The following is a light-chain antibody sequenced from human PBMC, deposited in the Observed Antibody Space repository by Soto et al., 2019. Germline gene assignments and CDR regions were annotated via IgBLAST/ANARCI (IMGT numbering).Light chain of an antibody. CDR1: SSDVGSYDL. J-gene: IGLJ2*01. CDR3: CSYAPSETLF. CDR2: EGS. Sequence: QSALTQPASVSGSPGQSITISCTGTSSDVGSYDLVSWYQQHPGKAPKLMIYEGSQRPSGVSNRFSGSKSGNTASLTISGLQAEDEAAYDCCSYAPSETLFLGGGTKLTVL. V-gene: IGLV2-23*01.